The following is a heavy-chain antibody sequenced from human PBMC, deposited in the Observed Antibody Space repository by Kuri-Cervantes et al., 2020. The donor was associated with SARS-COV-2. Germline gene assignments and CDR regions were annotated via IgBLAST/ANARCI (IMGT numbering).Heavy chain of an antibody. V-gene: IGHV4-38-2*01. Sequence: SETLSVTCAVSGYSISSGYYWGWFRQHPGKGLEWIGSIYHSGSTYYNPSLKSRVTISVDTSKNQFSLKLSSVTAADTAVYYCARGVPDGSGSYFFDNFDYWGQGTLVTVSS. CDR1: GYSISSGYY. CDR2: IYHSGST. J-gene: IGHJ4*02. CDR3: ARGVPDGSGSYFFDNFDY. D-gene: IGHD1-26*01.